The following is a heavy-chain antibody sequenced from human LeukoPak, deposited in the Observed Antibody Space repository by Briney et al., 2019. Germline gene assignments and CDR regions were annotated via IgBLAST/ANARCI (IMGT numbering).Heavy chain of an antibody. J-gene: IGHJ4*02. CDR2: INHSGST. Sequence: SETLSLTCAVYGGSFSGYYWSWIRQPPGKGLEWIGEINHSGSTNYNPSLKSRVTISVDTSKKQFSLRLNSVTAADTAVYYCARHAPLDPPARAFDYWGQGTLVTVSS. CDR1: GGSFSGYY. CDR3: ARHAPLDPPARAFDY. D-gene: IGHD2-2*01. V-gene: IGHV4-34*01.